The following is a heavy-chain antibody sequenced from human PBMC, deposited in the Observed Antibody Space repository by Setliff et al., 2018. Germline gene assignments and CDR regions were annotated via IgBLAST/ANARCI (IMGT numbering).Heavy chain of an antibody. CDR1: GGSFTSGHY. CDR2: IHQRGRT. CDR3: ASPGRDNLDSPFDAFDI. J-gene: IGHJ3*02. D-gene: IGHD3-3*01. Sequence: SETLSLTCTVYGGSFTSGHYWGWIRQSPGKGLEWLATIHQRGRTYYNPSLDSRVTISLDTSKNHFSLKLRSVTAEDSAVYYCASPGRDNLDSPFDAFDIWGQGTKVTVSS. V-gene: IGHV4-38-2*02.